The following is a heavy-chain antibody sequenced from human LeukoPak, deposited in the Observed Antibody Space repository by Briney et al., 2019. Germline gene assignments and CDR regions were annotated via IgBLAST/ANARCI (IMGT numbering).Heavy chain of an antibody. J-gene: IGHJ4*02. CDR1: GYTFTSYG. Sequence: GASVKVSCKASGYTFTSYGISGVRQAPGQGLEWMGWISAYNGNTNYAQKLQGRVTMTTDTSTSTAYMELRSLRSDDTAVYYCARADNWNYAGHFDYWGQGTLVTVSS. V-gene: IGHV1-18*01. CDR2: ISAYNGNT. CDR3: ARADNWNYAGHFDY. D-gene: IGHD1-7*01.